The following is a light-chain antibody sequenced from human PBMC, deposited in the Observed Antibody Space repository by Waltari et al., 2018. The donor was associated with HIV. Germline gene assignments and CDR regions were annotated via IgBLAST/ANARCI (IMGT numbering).Light chain of an antibody. V-gene: IGKV3-20*01. J-gene: IGKJ4*01. CDR2: GTS. CDR3: KQSDNLIT. CDR1: ESVDTRY. Sequence: EVVLTQSPDALSLSPGERATLSCRASESVDTRYLAWYQQKPGQAPRLLISGTSRRATGIPDRFSGSGSGTDFTLTISRLEPEDSAVYYCKQSDNLITFGGGAKVEIK.